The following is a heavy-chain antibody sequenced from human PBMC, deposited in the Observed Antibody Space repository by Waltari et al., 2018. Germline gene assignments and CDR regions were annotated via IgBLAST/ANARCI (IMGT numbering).Heavy chain of an antibody. CDR2: IKQDGSEK. CDR3: VTGLTTVTAKDYFDH. Sequence: EVQLVESGGGSVQPGGSLRLSCAASGMTFGNYWMKWVRQAPGKGLEWVANIKQDGSEKNYVDSVEGRFSISRDNAQNSLYLQMNSLRAEDTAIYYCVTGLTTVTAKDYFDHWGQGALVTVSS. J-gene: IGHJ4*02. CDR1: GMTFGNYW. V-gene: IGHV3-7*01. D-gene: IGHD4-17*01.